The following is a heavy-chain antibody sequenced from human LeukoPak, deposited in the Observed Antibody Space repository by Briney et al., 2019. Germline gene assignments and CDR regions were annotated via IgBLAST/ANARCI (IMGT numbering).Heavy chain of an antibody. V-gene: IGHV3-7*01. CDR2: IKQDGSEK. CDR1: GFTFSSYW. J-gene: IGHJ6*03. Sequence: GGSLRLSCAASGFTFSSYWMSWVRQAPGKGLEWVANIKQDGSEKYYVDSVKGRFTISRDNARNSLYLQMNSLRAEDTAVYYCARVSYSSSWYGPYYYYYMDVWGKGTTVTVSS. D-gene: IGHD6-13*01. CDR3: ARVSYSSSWYGPYYYYYMDV.